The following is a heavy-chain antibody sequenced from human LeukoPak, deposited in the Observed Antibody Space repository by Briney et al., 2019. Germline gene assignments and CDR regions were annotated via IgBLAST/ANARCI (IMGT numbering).Heavy chain of an antibody. CDR3: ARVISYYYGMDV. Sequence: GGSLRLSCAASGFTFSDYYMSWIRQAPGKGLEWVSYISSSGSTIYYADSVRGRFTVSRDNAKNSLYLQMNSLRAEDTAVYYCARVISYYYGMDVWGQGTTVTVSS. D-gene: IGHD3-16*02. CDR1: GFTFSDYY. J-gene: IGHJ6*02. V-gene: IGHV3-11*01. CDR2: ISSSGSTI.